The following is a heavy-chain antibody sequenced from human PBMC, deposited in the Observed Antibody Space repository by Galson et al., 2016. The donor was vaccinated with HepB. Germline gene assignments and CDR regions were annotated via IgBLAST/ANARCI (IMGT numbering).Heavy chain of an antibody. CDR3: ANQNYNSGADY. V-gene: IGHV3-53*01. CDR2: IYSGGDT. J-gene: IGHJ4*02. CDR1: GFNVSRNY. Sequence: SLRLSCAGSGFNVSRNYLTWVRQAPGKGLEWVSLIYSGGDTYYADSVKGRFTLFRDNSKNTLFLQMNSLRAEDTAVYYCANQNYNSGADYWGQGTLVTVSS. D-gene: IGHD3-10*01.